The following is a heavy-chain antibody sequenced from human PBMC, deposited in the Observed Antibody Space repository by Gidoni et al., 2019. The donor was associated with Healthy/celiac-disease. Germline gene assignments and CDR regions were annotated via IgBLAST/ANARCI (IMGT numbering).Heavy chain of an antibody. V-gene: IGHV3-74*01. Sequence: EVQLVESGGGLVQPGGSLRLSCAASGFTFSSYWMHWVRQAPGKGLVWVSRINSDGSSTSYADSVKGRFTISRDNAKNTLYLQMNSLRAEDTAVYYCARDFCSSTSCYRGGFDPWGQGTLVTVSS. CDR2: INSDGSST. CDR1: GFTFSSYW. J-gene: IGHJ5*02. D-gene: IGHD2-2*02. CDR3: ARDFCSSTSCYRGGFDP.